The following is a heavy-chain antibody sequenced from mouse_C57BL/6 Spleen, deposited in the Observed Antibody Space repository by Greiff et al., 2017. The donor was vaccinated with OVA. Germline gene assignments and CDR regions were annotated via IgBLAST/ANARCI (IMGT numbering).Heavy chain of an antibody. CDR2: ISGGGGNT. CDR1: GFTFSSYT. CDR3: ARPLTGNFDY. J-gene: IGHJ2*01. V-gene: IGHV5-9*01. D-gene: IGHD4-1*01. Sequence: DVMLVESGGGLVKPGGSLKLSCAASGFTFSSYTMSWVRQTPEKRLEWVATISGGGGNTYYPDSVKGRFTISRDNAKNTLYLQMSSLRSEDTALYYCARPLTGNFDYWGQGTTLTVSS.